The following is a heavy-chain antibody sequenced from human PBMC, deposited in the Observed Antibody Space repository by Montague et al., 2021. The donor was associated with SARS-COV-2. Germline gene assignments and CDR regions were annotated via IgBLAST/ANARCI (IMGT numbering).Heavy chain of an antibody. D-gene: IGHD3-22*01. Sequence: SETLSLTCALSGGSFSNYYWGWIRQPPGKGLEWIGSIYYSGSTYYNPSLKSRVTISVDTSKNQFSLKLSSVTAADTAVYYCARFPTSYYYDSKAAPATPDASDIWGQGTMVTVSS. CDR2: IYYSGST. CDR3: ARFPTSYYYDSKAAPATPDASDI. J-gene: IGHJ3*02. CDR1: GGSFSNYY. V-gene: IGHV4-39*01.